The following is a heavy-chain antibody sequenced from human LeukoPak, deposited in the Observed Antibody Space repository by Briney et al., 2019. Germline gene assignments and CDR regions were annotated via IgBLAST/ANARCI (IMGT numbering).Heavy chain of an antibody. D-gene: IGHD3-22*01. Sequence: ASVKVSCKASGYTCSSYDINWVRQATGQGLEWMGWMNPNSGNTVYAQKFQGRVTMTRNTSISTAYMELSSLRSEDTAVYYCARGDYYDSSGHGALGGWGQGTLVTVSS. CDR3: ARGDYYDSSGHGALGG. CDR2: MNPNSGNT. V-gene: IGHV1-8*01. CDR1: GYTCSSYD. J-gene: IGHJ4*02.